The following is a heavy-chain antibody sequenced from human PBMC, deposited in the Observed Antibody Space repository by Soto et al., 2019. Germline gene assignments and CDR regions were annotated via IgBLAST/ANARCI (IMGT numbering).Heavy chain of an antibody. D-gene: IGHD2-21*02. CDR3: EKEFIVVVTRLRSDDDFAV. V-gene: IGHV3-23*01. J-gene: IGHJ3*01. Sequence: DVQLLESGGGLVQPGGSLRLSCAASGFTFGNYGINWVRQAPGKGLEWVSGISGGGGSTYYADSVKGRFTVSRDPSKNSVYLETTTLRAEDTTVYGGEKEFIVVVTRLRSDDDFAVRGKGTLVTVSS. CDR1: GFTFGNYG. CDR2: ISGGGGST.